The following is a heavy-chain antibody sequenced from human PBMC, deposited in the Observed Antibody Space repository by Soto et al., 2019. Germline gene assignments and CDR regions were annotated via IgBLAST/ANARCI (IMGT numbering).Heavy chain of an antibody. CDR3: AREGYCSGGSCYSPDYYYYGMDV. CDR2: TYYRSKWYN. J-gene: IGHJ6*02. D-gene: IGHD2-15*01. V-gene: IGHV6-1*01. Sequence: PSQTLSLTCAISGDSVSSNSAAWNWIRQSPSRGLEWLGRTYYRSKWYNDYAVSVKSRITINPDTSKNQFSLQLNSVTPEDTAVYYCAREGYCSGGSCYSPDYYYYGMDVWGQGTTVTVSS. CDR1: GDSVSSNSAA.